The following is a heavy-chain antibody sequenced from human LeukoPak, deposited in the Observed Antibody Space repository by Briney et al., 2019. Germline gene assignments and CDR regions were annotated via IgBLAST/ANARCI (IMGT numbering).Heavy chain of an antibody. D-gene: IGHD3-16*02. CDR2: IYYSGGT. CDR3: AKQPPAARQSQFGGVIVSPWFDP. J-gene: IGHJ5*02. CDR1: GGSISTISYY. Sequence: SETLSLTCTVSGGSISTISYYWGWIRQPPGKGLEWIGSIYYSGGTYYNPSLKSRVSMSVDTSKNQFSLKLSSVTAADTAVYYCAKQPPAARQSQFGGVIVSPWFDPWGQGTLVTVSS. V-gene: IGHV4-39*01.